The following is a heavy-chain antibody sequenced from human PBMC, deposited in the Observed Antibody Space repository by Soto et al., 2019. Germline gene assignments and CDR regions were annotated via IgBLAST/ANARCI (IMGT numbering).Heavy chain of an antibody. CDR1: GFAFGDHA. J-gene: IGHJ4*02. CDR3: PRDFFPGPVETGTKKDY. V-gene: IGHV3-49*04. D-gene: IGHD1-1*01. CDR2: IRSKVYGGTT. Sequence: GGSLRLSCTASGFAFGDHAMSWVRQAPGKGLEWVGFIRSKVYGGTTEYAASVKGRFTISRDDSKSIAYLQMNSLKTEDTAVYSCPRDFFPGPVETGTKKDYWGQGTLVTVSS.